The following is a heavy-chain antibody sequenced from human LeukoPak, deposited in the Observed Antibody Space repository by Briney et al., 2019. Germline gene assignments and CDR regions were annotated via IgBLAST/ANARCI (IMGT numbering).Heavy chain of an antibody. CDR1: GYTFTGYY. CDR2: INPNSGGT. CDR3: ARGYDSSGYYAY. D-gene: IGHD3-22*01. J-gene: IGHJ4*02. V-gene: IGHV1-2*04. Sequence: ASVKVSCKASGYTFTGYYMHWVRQAPGQGLEWMGWINPNSGGTNYAQKFQGWVTMTRDTSISTAYMELSRPRSDDTAVYYCARGYDSSGYYAYWGQGTLVTVSS.